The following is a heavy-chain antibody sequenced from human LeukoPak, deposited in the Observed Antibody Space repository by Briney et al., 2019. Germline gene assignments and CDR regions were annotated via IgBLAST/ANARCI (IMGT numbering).Heavy chain of an antibody. CDR3: ARDLGYSAYATVRGNDVEI. V-gene: IGHV3-66*01. D-gene: IGHD5-12*01. CDR1: GFTVSTNY. Sequence: GGSLRLSCAASGFTVSTNYMSWVRQAPGKGLEWVAIIYSGGSAYYADSVKGRFTISREISQNTVYLQMNSLRAEDTAAYYCARDLGYSAYATVRGNDVEIWGQGTMVTVSS. J-gene: IGHJ3*02. CDR2: IYSGGSA.